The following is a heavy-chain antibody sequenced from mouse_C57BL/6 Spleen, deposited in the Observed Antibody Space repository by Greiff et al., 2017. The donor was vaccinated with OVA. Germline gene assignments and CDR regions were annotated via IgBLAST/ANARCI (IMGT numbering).Heavy chain of an antibody. V-gene: IGHV1-69*01. J-gene: IGHJ3*01. D-gene: IGHD1-1*02. Sequence: QVQLKQPGAELVMPGASVKLSCKASGYTFTSYWMHWVKQRPGQGLEWIGEIDPSDSYTNYNGKFKGKATLTADKSSSTAYMQLSSLTSEDSAVYFCARGPHYAWFAYWGQGTLVTVSA. CDR2: IDPSDSYT. CDR1: GYTFTSYW. CDR3: ARGPHYAWFAY.